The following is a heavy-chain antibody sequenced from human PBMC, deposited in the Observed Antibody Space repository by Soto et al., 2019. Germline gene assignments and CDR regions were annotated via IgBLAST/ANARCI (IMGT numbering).Heavy chain of an antibody. Sequence: SETLSLTCAVSSGSISSSNWWSWVRQPPGKGLEWIGEIYHSGSTNYNPSLKSRVTISVDKSKNQFSLKLSSVTAADTAVYYCARSVYCSGGSCYDYFDYWGQGTLVTVSS. CDR2: IYHSGST. CDR1: SGSISSSNW. V-gene: IGHV4-4*02. CDR3: ARSVYCSGGSCYDYFDY. D-gene: IGHD2-15*01. J-gene: IGHJ4*02.